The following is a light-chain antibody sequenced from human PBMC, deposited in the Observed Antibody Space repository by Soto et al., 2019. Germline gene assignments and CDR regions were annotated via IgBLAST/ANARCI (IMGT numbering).Light chain of an antibody. CDR3: EQYDKSIT. V-gene: IGKV3-20*01. J-gene: IGKJ4*01. Sequence: EIVLTQSPGTLSLSPGERATLSCRASQSVSSSYLAWYQQKPGQAPRLLIYGASSRATGIPGRFSGSGSGTDFTLTINRLEPEDFAVYYCEQYDKSITFGGGTKVEIK. CDR1: QSVSSSY. CDR2: GAS.